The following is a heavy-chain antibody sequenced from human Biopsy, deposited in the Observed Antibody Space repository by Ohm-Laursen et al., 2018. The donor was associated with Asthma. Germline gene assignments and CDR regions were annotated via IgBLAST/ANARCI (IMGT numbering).Heavy chain of an antibody. V-gene: IGHV4-39*02. CDR3: ARAVSSSSYWYFDL. D-gene: IGHD6-6*01. J-gene: IGHJ2*01. CDR2: IYYSGRT. Sequence: GTLSLTCIVSGDAMSTSGSYWGWIRQSPGKGLEWIGSIYYSGRTYYIPSLESRVTISADTSKNHFSLKVTSVTAADTAVYYCARAVSSSSYWYFDLWGRGDLVTVSS. CDR1: GDAMSTSGSY.